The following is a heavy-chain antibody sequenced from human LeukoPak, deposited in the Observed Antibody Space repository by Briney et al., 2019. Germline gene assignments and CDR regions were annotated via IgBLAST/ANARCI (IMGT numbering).Heavy chain of an antibody. Sequence: ETLSLTCAVSGGSISSSNWWSWVRQAPGKGLEWVANIKHDGNEKYYVDSVKGRFTITRDNAKNSLYLQMSSLRVEDTALYYCAREYNAYDLPIPLPDLWGQGTLVTVSS. CDR3: AREYNAYDLPIPLPDL. V-gene: IGHV3-7*01. CDR1: GGSISSSNW. J-gene: IGHJ5*02. D-gene: IGHD5-12*01. CDR2: IKHDGNEK.